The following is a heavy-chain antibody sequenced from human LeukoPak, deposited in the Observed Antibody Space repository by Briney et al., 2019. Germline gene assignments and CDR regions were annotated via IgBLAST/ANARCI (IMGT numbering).Heavy chain of an antibody. D-gene: IGHD3-22*01. V-gene: IGHV4-34*01. Sequence: SETLSLTCAVYGGSFSGYYWSWIRQPPGKGLEWSGEINHSGSTNYNPPLKSRVTISVDTSKNQFSLKLSSVTAADTAVYYCARGVVAITMIVVVITRGYYFDYWGQGTLVTVSS. J-gene: IGHJ4*02. CDR2: INHSGST. CDR3: ARGVVAITMIVVVITRGYYFDY. CDR1: GGSFSGYY.